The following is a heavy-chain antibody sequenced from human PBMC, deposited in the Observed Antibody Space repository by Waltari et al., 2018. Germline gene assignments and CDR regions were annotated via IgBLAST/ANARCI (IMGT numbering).Heavy chain of an antibody. Sequence: EVQLVESGGRLVRPVGSVRLSCAASGLNFEDYGMTWVRQAPGKGLEWVSGISWNGGSKGYGDALKGRFNISRDNAKNSLYLEINNLRVDDTALYHCVREHYHLGYLDLWGRGTLVTVSS. CDR1: GLNFEDYG. CDR2: ISWNGGSK. D-gene: IGHD2-2*01. V-gene: IGHV3-20*01. CDR3: VREHYHLGYLDL. J-gene: IGHJ2*01.